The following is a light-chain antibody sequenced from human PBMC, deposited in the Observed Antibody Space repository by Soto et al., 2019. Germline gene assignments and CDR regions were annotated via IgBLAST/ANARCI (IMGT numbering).Light chain of an antibody. J-gene: IGKJ1*01. CDR1: QSVLYSSNNKNY. CDR2: WAS. CDR3: QQYYSTPRT. Sequence: DSVMTQSPDSLAVSLGERATINCKSSQSVLYSSNNKNYLAWYQQKPGQLPKVLIYWASTRESGVPDRFSGSGSGTDFTLSISSLQAEDVAVYYCQQYYSTPRTFGQGTKVEIK. V-gene: IGKV4-1*01.